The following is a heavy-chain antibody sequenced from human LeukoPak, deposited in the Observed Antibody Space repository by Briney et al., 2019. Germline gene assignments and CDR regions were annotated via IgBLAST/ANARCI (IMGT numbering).Heavy chain of an antibody. CDR3: ARDGFCSGGSCYSSGFDP. Sequence: GASVKVSCKASGYTFTSYDINWVRQATGQGLEWMGWMNPNSGNTGYAQKFQGRVTMTRNTSISTAYMELSSLRSEDTAVYYCARDGFCSGGSCYSSGFDPWGQGTLVPVSS. D-gene: IGHD2-15*01. J-gene: IGHJ5*02. CDR1: GYTFTSYD. CDR2: MNPNSGNT. V-gene: IGHV1-8*01.